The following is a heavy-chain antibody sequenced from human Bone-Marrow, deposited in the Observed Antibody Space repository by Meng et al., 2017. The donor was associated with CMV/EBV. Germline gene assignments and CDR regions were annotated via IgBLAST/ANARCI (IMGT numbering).Heavy chain of an antibody. Sequence: GGSLRLSCAASGFSFSSYEMNWVRQAPGKGLEWVSYISSSGSTIYYADSVKGRFTISRDNAKISLFLQMNSLRAEDTAVYFCARQAWGNYWYFDLWGRGTLVTVSS. D-gene: IGHD7-27*01. V-gene: IGHV3-48*03. CDR2: ISSSGSTI. J-gene: IGHJ2*01. CDR3: ARQAWGNYWYFDL. CDR1: GFSFSSYE.